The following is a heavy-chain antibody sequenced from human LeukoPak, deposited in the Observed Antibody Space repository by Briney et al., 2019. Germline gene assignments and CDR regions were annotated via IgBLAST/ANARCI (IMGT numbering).Heavy chain of an antibody. V-gene: IGHV3-23*01. CDR1: GFTFSSYA. Sequence: GGSLRLSCAASGFTFSSYAMSWVRQAPGKGLEWVSAISGSGGSTYYADSVKGRFTISRDNSKNTLYLQMNSLRAEDTALYYCARGYSSSWYHFDYWGQGTLVTVSS. J-gene: IGHJ4*02. CDR3: ARGYSSSWYHFDY. D-gene: IGHD6-13*01. CDR2: ISGSGGST.